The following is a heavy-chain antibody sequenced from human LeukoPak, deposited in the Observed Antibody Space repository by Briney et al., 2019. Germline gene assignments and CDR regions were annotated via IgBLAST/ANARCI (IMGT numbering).Heavy chain of an antibody. V-gene: IGHV3-23*01. J-gene: IGHJ4*02. CDR1: GFTVSSNY. Sequence: QAGGSLRLSCAASGFTVSSNYMSWVRQAPGKGLEWVSSISGSGGSAFYADSVKDRFTVSRDNSKNTLYLQMNSLRAEDTAVYYCARDRGGGFSCWGQGTLVTVSS. CDR3: ARDRGGGFSC. D-gene: IGHD2-15*01. CDR2: ISGSGGSA.